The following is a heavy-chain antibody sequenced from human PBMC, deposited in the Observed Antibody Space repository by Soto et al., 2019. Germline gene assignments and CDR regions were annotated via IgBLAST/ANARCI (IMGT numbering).Heavy chain of an antibody. V-gene: IGHV4-34*01. D-gene: IGHD5-18*01. CDR3: HWSDTAMGYFDY. J-gene: IGHJ4*02. Sequence: PSETLSLTCAVYGGSFSGYYWSWIRQPPGKGLEWIGEINHSGSTNYNPSLKSRVTISVDTSKNQFSLKLSSVTAADTAVYYCHWSDTAMGYFDYWGQGTLVTVS. CDR2: INHSGST. CDR1: GGSFSGYY.